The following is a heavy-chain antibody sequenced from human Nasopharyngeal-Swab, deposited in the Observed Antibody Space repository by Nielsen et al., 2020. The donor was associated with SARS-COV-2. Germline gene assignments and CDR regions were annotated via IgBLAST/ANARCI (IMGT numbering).Heavy chain of an antibody. D-gene: IGHD3-3*01. Sequence: ASVKVSCMASGYTFTSYYMHWVRQAPGQGLEWMGIINPSGGSTSYAQKFQGRVTMTRGTSTSTVYMELSSLRSEDTAVYYCAREGLRFLEWYRRYYYYMDVWGKGTTVTVSS. CDR2: INPSGGST. CDR1: GYTFTSYY. CDR3: AREGLRFLEWYRRYYYYMDV. J-gene: IGHJ6*03. V-gene: IGHV1-46*01.